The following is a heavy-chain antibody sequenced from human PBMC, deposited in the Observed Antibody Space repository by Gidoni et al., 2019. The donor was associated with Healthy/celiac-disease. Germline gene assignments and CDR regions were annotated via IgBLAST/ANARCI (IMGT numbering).Heavy chain of an antibody. Sequence: QVQLVQSGAEVKKPGSSVQVSCKASGGTFSSYTISWLRQAPGQGLELMGRIIPILGIANYAKKFQGRVTITADKSTSTAYMELRSLRSEDTAVYDCAREDYGDYVPGGYWGQGTLVTVSS. V-gene: IGHV1-69*08. D-gene: IGHD4-17*01. CDR3: AREDYGDYVPGGY. CDR1: GGTFSSYT. CDR2: IIPILGIA. J-gene: IGHJ4*02.